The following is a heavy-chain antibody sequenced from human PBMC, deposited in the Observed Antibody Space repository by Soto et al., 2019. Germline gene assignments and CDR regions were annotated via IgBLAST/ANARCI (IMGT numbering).Heavy chain of an antibody. CDR1: GYTFTDNY. CDR3: AGCRSGSSSYEDFDY. Sequence: QVQLVQSGADLKKPGSSVTVSCKASGYTFTDNYIHWVRQAPGQGLEWMGWIKPNSGGTHFAEKIQGRVTMTRDRSNTTAYMELKWPTSVDTALYYCAGCRSGSSSYEDFDYCGQGPPVTVTS. J-gene: IGHJ4*02. D-gene: IGHD6-13*01. V-gene: IGHV1-2*02. CDR2: IKPNSGGT.